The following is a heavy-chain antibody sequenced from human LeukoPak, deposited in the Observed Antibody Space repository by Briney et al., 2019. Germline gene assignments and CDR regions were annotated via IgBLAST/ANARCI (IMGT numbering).Heavy chain of an antibody. Sequence: RLLCGVCRHIHDDYAMHWARRARGRGLVGGSGYSWRCGSIACADSVKGRHTNSRDNAKNTLYVYTNSLRAEDRHLCYFARGHEYGSGSRYFDCWGQGTMVTVSS. CDR3: ARGHEYGSGSRYFDC. D-gene: IGHD3-10*01. J-gene: IGHJ4*02. CDR1: RHIHDDYA. CDR2: YSWRCGSI. V-gene: IGHV3-9*01.